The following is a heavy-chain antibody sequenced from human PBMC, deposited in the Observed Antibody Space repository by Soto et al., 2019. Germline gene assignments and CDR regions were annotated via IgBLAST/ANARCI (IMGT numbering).Heavy chain of an antibody. Sequence: GGSLRLSCAASGFTSSSYGMHWVRQAPGKGLEWVAVIWYDGSNKYYADSVKGRFTISRDNSKNTLYLQMNRLRAEDMAVYYCAREYYYYMDVWGKGTTVTVSS. V-gene: IGHV3-33*01. J-gene: IGHJ6*03. CDR2: IWYDGSNK. CDR1: GFTSSSYG. CDR3: AREYYYYMDV.